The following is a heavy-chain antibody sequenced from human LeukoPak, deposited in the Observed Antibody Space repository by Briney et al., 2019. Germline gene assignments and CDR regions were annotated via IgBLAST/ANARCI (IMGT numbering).Heavy chain of an antibody. Sequence: ASVKVSCKASGYTFTGYYMHWVRQAPGQGLEWMGWINPNSGGTNYAQKFQGRVTMTRDTSISTAYMELSRLRSDDTAVYYCARGKRDYYDSSGYYNFDYWGQGTLVTVSS. CDR1: GYTFTGYY. J-gene: IGHJ4*02. CDR2: INPNSGGT. CDR3: ARGKRDYYDSSGYYNFDY. V-gene: IGHV1-2*02. D-gene: IGHD3-22*01.